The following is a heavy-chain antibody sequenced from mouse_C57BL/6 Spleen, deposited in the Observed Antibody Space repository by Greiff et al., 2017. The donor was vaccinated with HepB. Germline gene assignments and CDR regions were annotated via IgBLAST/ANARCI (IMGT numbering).Heavy chain of an antibody. Sequence: VQLQQSGPELVKPGASVKISCKASGYAFSSSWMNWVKQRPGKGLEWIGRIYPGDGDTNYNGKFKGKATLTADKSSSTAYMQLSSLTSEDSAVYFCARDPYYSNYGFDYWGQGTTLTVSS. J-gene: IGHJ2*01. CDR1: GYAFSSSW. D-gene: IGHD2-5*01. CDR3: ARDPYYSNYGFDY. CDR2: IYPGDGDT. V-gene: IGHV1-82*01.